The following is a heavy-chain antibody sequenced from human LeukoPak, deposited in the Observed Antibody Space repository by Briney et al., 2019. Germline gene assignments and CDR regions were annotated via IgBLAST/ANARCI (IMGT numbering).Heavy chain of an antibody. Sequence: PSETLSLTCTVSGGSISSYYWSWIRQPPGKGLEWIGYIYYSGSTNYNPSHKSRVTISVDTSKNQFSLKLSSVTAADTAVYYCAGRGYGDYGGSFDYWGQGTLVTVSS. CDR1: GGSISSYY. V-gene: IGHV4-59*01. CDR3: AGRGYGDYGGSFDY. CDR2: IYYSGST. J-gene: IGHJ4*02. D-gene: IGHD4-17*01.